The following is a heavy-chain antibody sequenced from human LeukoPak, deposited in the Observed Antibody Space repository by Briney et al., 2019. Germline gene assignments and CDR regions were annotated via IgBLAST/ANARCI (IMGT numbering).Heavy chain of an antibody. CDR2: ISGSGGST. J-gene: IGHJ6*02. D-gene: IGHD6-13*01. CDR3: AKAASSSWPSYYYGMDV. CDR1: GFTFSSYA. V-gene: IGHV3-23*01. Sequence: PGGSLRLSCAASGFTFSSYAMSWVRQAPGKGLEWVSAISGSGGSTYYADSVKGRFTISRDNSKNTLYLQMNSLRAEDTAVYYCAKAASSSWPSYYYGMDVWGQRTTVTVSS.